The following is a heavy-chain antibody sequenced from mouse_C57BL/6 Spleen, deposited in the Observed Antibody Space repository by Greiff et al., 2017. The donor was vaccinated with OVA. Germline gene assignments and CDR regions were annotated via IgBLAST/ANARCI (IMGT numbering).Heavy chain of an antibody. CDR3: ARRYYYGSSLSFDY. V-gene: IGHV1-18*01. CDR1: GYTFTDYN. CDR2: INPNNGGT. J-gene: IGHJ2*01. D-gene: IGHD1-1*01. Sequence: EVKLMESGPELVKPGASVKIPCKASGYTFTDYNMDWVKQSHGKSLEWIGDINPNNGGTIYNQKFKGKATLTVDKSSSTAYMELRSLTSEDTAVYYCARRYYYGSSLSFDYWGQGTTLTVSS.